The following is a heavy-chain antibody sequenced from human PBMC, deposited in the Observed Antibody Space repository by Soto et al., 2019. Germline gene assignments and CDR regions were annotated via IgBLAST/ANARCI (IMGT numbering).Heavy chain of an antibody. Sequence: PGGSLRLSCAASGFTFSSYGMHWVRQAPGKGLEWVAVISYDGSNKYYADSVKGRFTISRDNSKNTLYLQMNSLRAEDTAVYYCAKDREGHYYDSSGYGYYYYGMDVWGQGTTVTVSS. V-gene: IGHV3-30*18. D-gene: IGHD3-22*01. J-gene: IGHJ6*02. CDR2: ISYDGSNK. CDR1: GFTFSSYG. CDR3: AKDREGHYYDSSGYGYYYYGMDV.